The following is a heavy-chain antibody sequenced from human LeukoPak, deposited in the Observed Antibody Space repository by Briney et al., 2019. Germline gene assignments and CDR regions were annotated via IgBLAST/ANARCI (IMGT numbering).Heavy chain of an antibody. D-gene: IGHD6-13*01. Sequence: ASVKVSCKASGYTFTSYAMNWVRQAPGQGLEWMGWINTNTGNPTYAQGFTGRFVFSLDTSVSTAYLQISSLKAEDTAVYYCARTQAAAGDYHYYYGMDVWGQGTTVTVSS. J-gene: IGHJ6*02. CDR2: INTNTGNP. CDR1: GYTFTSYA. V-gene: IGHV7-4-1*02. CDR3: ARTQAAAGDYHYYYGMDV.